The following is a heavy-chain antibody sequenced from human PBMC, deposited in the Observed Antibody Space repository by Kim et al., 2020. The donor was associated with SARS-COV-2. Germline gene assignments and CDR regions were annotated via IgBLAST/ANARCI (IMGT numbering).Heavy chain of an antibody. J-gene: IGHJ2*01. Sequence: SETLSLTCSVSGGSISSGTYYWGWIRQPPGKGLEWIGSIYYSGSTYYNPSLKSRVTISVDTSKSRFSLKLSSVTAADTAVYYCAFARTYWYFDLWGRGTLVTVSS. D-gene: IGHD2-21*01. CDR1: GGSISSGTYY. V-gene: IGHV4-39*01. CDR3: AFARTYWYFDL. CDR2: IYYSGST.